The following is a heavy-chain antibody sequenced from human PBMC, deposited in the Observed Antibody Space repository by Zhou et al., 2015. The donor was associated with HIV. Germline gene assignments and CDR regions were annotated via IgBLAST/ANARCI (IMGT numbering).Heavy chain of an antibody. J-gene: IGHJ2*01. CDR3: ARDRGGARPDWRYFDL. D-gene: IGHD6-6*01. Sequence: QVQLVQSGAEMKKPGASVKVSCKASGYTFTTYFVHWVRQAPGQGLEWMGIINPVGGNTIYAEKFQDRVTMTRDTSTSTLYMELNSLRSEDTALYYCARDRGGARPDWRYFDLWGRGTLVSVSS. CDR1: GYTFTTYF. CDR2: INPVGGNT. V-gene: IGHV1-46*01.